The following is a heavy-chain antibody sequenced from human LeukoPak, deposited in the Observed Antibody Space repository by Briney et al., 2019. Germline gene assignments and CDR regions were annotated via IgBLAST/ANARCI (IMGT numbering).Heavy chain of an antibody. D-gene: IGHD3-22*01. J-gene: IGHJ4*02. CDR3: AGVPRRYYDSSGYYSFDY. CDR2: IIPILGIA. Sequence: ASVTVSCKASGGTFSSYAISWVRQAPGQGLEWMGRIIPILGIANYAQKFQGRVTITADKSTSTAYMELSSLRSEDTAVYYCAGVPRRYYDSSGYYSFDYWGQGTLVTVSS. V-gene: IGHV1-69*10. CDR1: GGTFSSYA.